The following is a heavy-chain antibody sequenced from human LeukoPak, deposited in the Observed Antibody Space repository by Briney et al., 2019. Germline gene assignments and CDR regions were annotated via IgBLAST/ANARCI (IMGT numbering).Heavy chain of an antibody. Sequence: GGSLRLSCAASGFTFSIYSMNWVRQAPGKGLEWVSYISSSSSTIYYADSVKGRFTISRDNAKNSLYLQMNSLRAEDTAVYYCASLGMATNWGQGTLVTVSS. CDR3: ASLGMATN. J-gene: IGHJ4*02. CDR2: ISSSSSTI. V-gene: IGHV3-48*01. D-gene: IGHD5-24*01. CDR1: GFTFSIYS.